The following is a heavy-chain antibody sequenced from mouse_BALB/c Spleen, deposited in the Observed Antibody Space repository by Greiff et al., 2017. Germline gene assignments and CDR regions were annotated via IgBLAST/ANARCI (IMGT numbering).Heavy chain of an antibody. V-gene: IGHV1-9*01. CDR1: GYAFSSYY. Sequence: VQLQQSGAELVKPGASVKISCKASGYAFSSYYISWVKQRPGQSLEWIGDIFPGSGSTNYNEKFKGKATFTADTSSNTDYMQLSSLTSEDSAVYYCARPNDDAMDYWGQGTTLTVSS. D-gene: IGHD2-12*01. J-gene: IGHJ2*01. CDR3: ARPNDDAMDY. CDR2: IFPGSGST.